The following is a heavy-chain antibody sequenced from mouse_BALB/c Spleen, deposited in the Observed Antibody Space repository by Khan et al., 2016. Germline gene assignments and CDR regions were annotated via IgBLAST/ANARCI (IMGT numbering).Heavy chain of an antibody. CDR2: ISSGGSYT. D-gene: IGHD1-1*01. V-gene: IGHV5-9-3*01. Sequence: EVELVESGGGLVKPGGSLKLSCAASGFTFSSYAMSWVRQTPEKRLEWVATISSGGSYTYYPDSVKGRFNISRDNAKNTLYLQMSSLRSEDMAMFYCVYYYGSSGAMDYWGQGTSVTVSS. J-gene: IGHJ4*01. CDR3: VYYYGSSGAMDY. CDR1: GFTFSSYA.